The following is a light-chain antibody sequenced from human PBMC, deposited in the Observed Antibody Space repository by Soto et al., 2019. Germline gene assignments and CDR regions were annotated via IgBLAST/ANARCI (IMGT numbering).Light chain of an antibody. Sequence: IQMIEYPSSRSASFADIVTMAGRTSQGITNALAWYQQKPGRPPKLLIYDASGLETGVPSRFSGSGSGTDFTLTISSLQPEDFATYYCQPFSDYPLTFGGGTKVDIK. J-gene: IGKJ4*01. CDR2: DAS. CDR3: QPFSDYPLT. CDR1: QGITNA. V-gene: IGKV1D-13*01.